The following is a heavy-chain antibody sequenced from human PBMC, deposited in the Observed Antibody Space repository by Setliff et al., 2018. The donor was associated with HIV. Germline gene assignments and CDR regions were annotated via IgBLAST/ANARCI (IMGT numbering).Heavy chain of an antibody. CDR1: GFTFSNFW. Sequence: PGGSLRLSCVDSGFTFSNFWMNWVRQAPGKGLEWVANIKKDGSEKNYVDSVKGRFIISRDNAKNSLYLQMNSLRAEDTAVYYCAKDRLIWRAVVGTPGYWGQGSLVTVSS. CDR3: AKDRLIWRAVVGTPGY. CDR2: IKKDGSEK. V-gene: IGHV3-7*03. J-gene: IGHJ4*02. D-gene: IGHD6-19*01.